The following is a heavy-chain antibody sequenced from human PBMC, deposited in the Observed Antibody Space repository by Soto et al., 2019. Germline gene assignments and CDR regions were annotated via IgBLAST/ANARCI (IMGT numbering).Heavy chain of an antibody. J-gene: IGHJ6*02. D-gene: IGHD6-13*01. V-gene: IGHV3-30-3*01. CDR3: ARDPIAGPYLGDV. CDR2: ISYDGSNK. Sequence: GGSLRLSCAASGFTFSSYAMHWVRQAPGKGLEWVAVISYDGSNKYYADSVKGRFTISRDNSKNTLYLQMNSLRAEDTAVYYCARDPIAGPYLGDVWGQGTTVTVSS. CDR1: GFTFSSYA.